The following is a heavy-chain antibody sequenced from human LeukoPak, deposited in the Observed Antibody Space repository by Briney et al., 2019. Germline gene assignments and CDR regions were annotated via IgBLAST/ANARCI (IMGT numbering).Heavy chain of an antibody. J-gene: IGHJ4*02. D-gene: IGHD2-2*01. Sequence: SETLSLTCAVYGGSFSGYYWSWIRQPPGKGLEWIGEINHSGSTNYNPSLKSRVTISVDTSKNQFSLKLSSVTAADTAVYYCATASLYCSSTSCYLPPTVNYFDYWGRGTLVTVSS. CDR1: GGSFSGYY. CDR2: INHSGST. CDR3: ATASLYCSSTSCYLPPTVNYFDY. V-gene: IGHV4-34*01.